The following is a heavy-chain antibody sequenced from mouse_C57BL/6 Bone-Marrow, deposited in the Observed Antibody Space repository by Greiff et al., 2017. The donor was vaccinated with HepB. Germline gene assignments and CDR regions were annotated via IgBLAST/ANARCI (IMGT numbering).Heavy chain of an antibody. Sequence: VQLQQPGAELVKPGASVKMSCKASGYTFTSYWITWVKQRPGQGLEWIGDIYPGSGSTNYNEKLKSKATLTVDTSSSKAYMQLRSLTTEDSAVYYCARVIGSNYNMEYWGQGTTVTVSS. D-gene: IGHD2-5*01. V-gene: IGHV1-55*01. CDR1: GYTFTSYW. J-gene: IGHJ4*01. CDR2: IYPGSGST. CDR3: ARVIGSNYNMEY.